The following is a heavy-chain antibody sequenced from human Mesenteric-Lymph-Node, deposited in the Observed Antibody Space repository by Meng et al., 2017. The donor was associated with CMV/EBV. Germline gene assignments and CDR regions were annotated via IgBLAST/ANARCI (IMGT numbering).Heavy chain of an antibody. D-gene: IGHD6-13*01. Sequence: ASVKVSCKASGYTFTGYYMHWVRQAPGQGLEWMGWINPNSGGTNYAQKFQGRVTMTRDTSISTAYMELSRLRSDDTAVYYCARDLDDIAAALGYWGQGTLVTVSS. CDR3: ARDLDDIAAALGY. CDR2: INPNSGGT. CDR1: GYTFTGYY. J-gene: IGHJ4*02. V-gene: IGHV1-2*02.